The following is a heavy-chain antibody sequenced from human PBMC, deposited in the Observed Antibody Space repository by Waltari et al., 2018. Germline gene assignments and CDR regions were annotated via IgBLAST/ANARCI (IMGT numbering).Heavy chain of an antibody. Sequence: EVQLLESGGGLVQPGGSLRLSCAASGFTFSSYAMRWVRHAPGKGLEWVSAISGSGGSTYYADSVKGRFTISRDNSKNTLYLQMNSLRAEDTAVYYCAKVRGTSNRVYYYYGMDVWGQGTTVTVSS. CDR2: ISGSGGST. CDR1: GFTFSSYA. CDR3: AKVRGTSNRVYYYYGMDV. D-gene: IGHD1-1*01. V-gene: IGHV3-23*01. J-gene: IGHJ6*02.